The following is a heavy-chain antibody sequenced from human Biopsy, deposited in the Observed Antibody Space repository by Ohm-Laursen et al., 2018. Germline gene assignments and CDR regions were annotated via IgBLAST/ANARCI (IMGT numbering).Heavy chain of an antibody. CDR1: GFTFSDYY. CDR3: ARDGAGSYHDY. V-gene: IGHV3-11*01. Sequence: SLRLSCAASGFTFSDYYMSWIRPAPGKGLEWLSYISGSGTTIFYADSVKGRFTVSRDNAKNSLYLQMNSLTVEDTAVYYCARDGAGSYHDYWGQGTLVTVSS. CDR2: ISGSGTTI. D-gene: IGHD3-10*01. J-gene: IGHJ4*02.